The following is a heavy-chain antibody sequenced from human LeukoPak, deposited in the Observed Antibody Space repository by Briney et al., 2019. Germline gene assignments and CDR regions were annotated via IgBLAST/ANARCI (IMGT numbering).Heavy chain of an antibody. CDR2: MSPNSGNT. CDR1: GYTFTSYD. V-gene: IGHV1-8*01. CDR3: ARGRNTRRYYYGSGSYGYYMDV. J-gene: IGHJ6*03. D-gene: IGHD3-10*01. Sequence: ASVKVSCKASGYTFTSYDINWVRQATGQGLEWMGWMSPNSGNTGYAQKFQGRVTMTRNTSISTAHMELSSLRSEDTAVYYCARGRNTRRYYYGSGSYGYYMDVWGKGTTVTISS.